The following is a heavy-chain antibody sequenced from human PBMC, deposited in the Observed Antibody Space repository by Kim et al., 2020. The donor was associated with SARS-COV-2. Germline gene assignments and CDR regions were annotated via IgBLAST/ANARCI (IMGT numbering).Heavy chain of an antibody. CDR2: IWYDGSNK. CDR1: GFTFSSYG. CDR3: ARDGSVVFGAFDI. Sequence: GGSLRLSCAASGFTFSSYGMHWVRQAPGKGLEWVAVIWYDGSNKYYADSVKGRFTISRDNSKNTLYLQMNSLRAEDTAVYYCARDGSVVFGAFDIWGQGTMVTVSS. J-gene: IGHJ3*02. V-gene: IGHV3-33*01. D-gene: IGHD3-22*01.